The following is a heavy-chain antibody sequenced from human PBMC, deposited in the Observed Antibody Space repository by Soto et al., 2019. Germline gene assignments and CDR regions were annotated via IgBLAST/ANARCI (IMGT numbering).Heavy chain of an antibody. CDR2: IYYSGST. CDR3: ARGQLAAGAYYYGMDV. V-gene: IGHV4-30-4*01. J-gene: IGHJ6*02. D-gene: IGHD6-13*01. Sequence: ASETLSLTCTVSGGSISSGDYYWSWIRQPPGKGLEWIGYIYYSGSTYYNPSLKSRVTISVDTSKNQFSLKLSSVTAADTAVYYCARGQLAAGAYYYGMDVWGQGTTVTVSS. CDR1: GGSISSGDYY.